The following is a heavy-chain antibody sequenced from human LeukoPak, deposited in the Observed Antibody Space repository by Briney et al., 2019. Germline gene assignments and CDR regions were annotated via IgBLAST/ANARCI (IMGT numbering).Heavy chain of an antibody. D-gene: IGHD3-22*01. CDR3: ATIINITMIDNYYMDV. CDR1: GGSISSYY. Sequence: SETLSLTSTVSGGSISSYYWSWIRQPQGKGLEWIGYIYYSGSTTYNPSLKSRVTMSVDTSKNQFSLKLSSVTAADTAVYYCATIINITMIDNYYMDVWGKGTTGTVSS. V-gene: IGHV4-59*01. J-gene: IGHJ6*03. CDR2: IYYSGST.